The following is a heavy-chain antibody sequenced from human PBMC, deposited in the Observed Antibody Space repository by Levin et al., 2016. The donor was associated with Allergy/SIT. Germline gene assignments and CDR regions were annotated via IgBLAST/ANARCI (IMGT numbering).Heavy chain of an antibody. CDR2: IYPGDSDT. V-gene: IGHV5-51*01. J-gene: IGHJ4*02. Sequence: GGSLRLSCKGSGYSFTSYWIGWVRQMPGKGLEWMGIIYPGDSDTRYSPSFQGQVTISADKSISTAYLQWSSLKASDTAMYYCARLPSTFGVTADWGYFDYWGQGTLVTVSS. CDR3: ARLPSTFGVTADWGYFDY. CDR1: GYSFTSYW. D-gene: IGHD3-16*01.